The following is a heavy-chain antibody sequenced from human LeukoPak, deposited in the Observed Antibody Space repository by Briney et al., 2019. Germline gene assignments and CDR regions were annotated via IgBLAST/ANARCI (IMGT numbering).Heavy chain of an antibody. CDR1: GFTFSTYG. CDR2: ILYDGSNK. D-gene: IGHD3-10*01. Sequence: GRSLRLSCAASGFTFSTYGMHWFRQAPGKGLEWVAVILYDGSNKYYADSVKGRFTISRDNSKNTLYLQMNSLRPEDTAVYYCAKGGYRFGEKVDKWGQGTLVTVSS. V-gene: IGHV3-30*18. CDR3: AKGGYRFGEKVDK. J-gene: IGHJ4*02.